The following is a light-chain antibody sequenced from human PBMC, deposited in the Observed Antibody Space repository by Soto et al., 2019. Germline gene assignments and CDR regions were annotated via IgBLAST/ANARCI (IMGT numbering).Light chain of an antibody. CDR1: QGISNY. J-gene: IGKJ4*01. CDR3: QKYNSAGP. CDR2: AAS. Sequence: DIQMTQSPSSLSASVGDRVTITCRASQGISNYLAWYQQKPGKVPKLLIYAASTLQSGVPSRFSGSGSGTDFTLTISSLQPEDVATYYCQKYNSAGPFGGGTKVDIK. V-gene: IGKV1-27*01.